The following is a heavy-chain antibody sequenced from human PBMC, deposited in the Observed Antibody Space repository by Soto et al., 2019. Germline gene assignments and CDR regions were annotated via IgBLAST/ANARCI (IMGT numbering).Heavy chain of an antibody. CDR3: AKERATTTAFDY. CDR2: ITDNGGST. Sequence: GVSLILSCGSSGGKCIRDGMSWVRQDPGKGLEWVSLITDNGGSTYYADSVKGRFTISRDNTKNTLFLQMNSLRAEDTAVYYCAKERATTTAFDYWGQGALVNVSS. D-gene: IGHD4-17*01. CDR1: GGKCIRDG. J-gene: IGHJ4*02. V-gene: IGHV3-23*01.